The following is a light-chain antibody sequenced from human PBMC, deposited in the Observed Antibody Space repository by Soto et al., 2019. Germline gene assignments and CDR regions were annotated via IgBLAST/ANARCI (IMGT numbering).Light chain of an antibody. V-gene: IGKV3-20*01. J-gene: IGKJ5*01. CDR2: DTS. CDR1: QSVSNNY. CDR3: QQYGTSEII. Sequence: EMVMTQSPATLSVSPGERATLSCRASQSVSNNYLAWYQVKPGQAPRLLIYDTSSRATGIPDRFSGSGSGTDFTLTITRLEPEDFAVFYCQQYGTSEIIFGQGTRLEI.